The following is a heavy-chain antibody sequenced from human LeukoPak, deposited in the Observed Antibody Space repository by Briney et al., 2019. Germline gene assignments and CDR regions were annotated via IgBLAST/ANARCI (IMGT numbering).Heavy chain of an antibody. CDR2: IYYSGST. D-gene: IGHD3-10*01. Sequence: SETLSLTCTVSGGSFSSYYWSWIRQPPGKGLEWIGYIYYSGSTNYNPSLKSRVTISVDTSKNQFSLKLSSVTAADTAVYYCARAITGLWFGEGGWFDPWGQGTLVTVSS. CDR3: ARAITGLWFGEGGWFDP. CDR1: GGSFSSYY. J-gene: IGHJ5*02. V-gene: IGHV4-59*01.